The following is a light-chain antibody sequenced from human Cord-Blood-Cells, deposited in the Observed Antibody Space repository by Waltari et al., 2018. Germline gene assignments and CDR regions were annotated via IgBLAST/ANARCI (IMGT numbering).Light chain of an antibody. CDR3: QQYGSSPCT. V-gene: IGKV3-20*01. CDR1: QSVSRNY. Sequence: VSRQCPVTLPLPPGARATRSCRASQSVSRNYLAWYQQQPGQAPRLLIYGASIRATGFPDRFRGSWAGTDFTLTISRLETEDCAVYYCQQYGSSPCTFDEGTTVEIK. J-gene: IGKJ1*01. CDR2: GAS.